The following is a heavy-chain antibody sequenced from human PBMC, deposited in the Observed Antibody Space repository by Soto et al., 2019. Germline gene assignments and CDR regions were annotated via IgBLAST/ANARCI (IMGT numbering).Heavy chain of an antibody. CDR3: ARGNYGDYAYYFDY. CDR2: MNPNSGNT. D-gene: IGHD4-17*01. V-gene: IGHV1-8*01. Sequence: ASVKVSCKASGYTFTSYDINWVRQATGQGLDLMGWMNPNSGNTGYAQKFQGRVTMTRNTSISTAYMELSSLRSEDTAVYYCARGNYGDYAYYFDYWGQGTLVTVSS. J-gene: IGHJ4*02. CDR1: GYTFTSYD.